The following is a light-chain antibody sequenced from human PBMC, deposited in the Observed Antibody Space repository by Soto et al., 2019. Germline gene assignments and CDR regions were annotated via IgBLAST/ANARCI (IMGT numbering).Light chain of an antibody. J-gene: IGLJ1*01. V-gene: IGLV2-8*01. CDR2: EVV. Sequence: QSALTQPPSASGSPGQSVTISCTRTKHDIGVYDFVSWYQHHPGKSPRLIIYEVVQRPSGVPDRFSGSKSGNTASLTVSGLQAADEADYLCTSYAGSNTYVFGRGTKLTVL. CDR1: KHDIGVYDF. CDR3: TSYAGSNTYV.